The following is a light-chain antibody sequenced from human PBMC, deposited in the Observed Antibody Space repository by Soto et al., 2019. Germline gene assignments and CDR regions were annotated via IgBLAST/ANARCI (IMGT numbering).Light chain of an antibody. V-gene: IGKV2-24*01. Sequence: VLTQTPLSSPVTLGQPASISCRSSQSLVYSDGNTYLSWLQQRPVQPPRLLIYQVSNRFSGVPDRCSGSGAGTDFTLKISRVEAEDVGVYSCIQFSHFPRTFGQGTKVEIK. CDR2: QVS. CDR1: QSLVYSDGNTY. J-gene: IGKJ1*01. CDR3: IQFSHFPRT.